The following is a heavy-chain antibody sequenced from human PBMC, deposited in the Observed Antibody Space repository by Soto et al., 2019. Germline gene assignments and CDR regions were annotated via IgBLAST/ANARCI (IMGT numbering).Heavy chain of an antibody. D-gene: IGHD5-12*01. CDR1: GGSFSGYY. CDR2: INHSGST. J-gene: IGHJ4*02. V-gene: IGHV4-34*01. Sequence: XGTLSLTCAVYGGSFSGYYWSWIRQPPGKGLEWIGEINHSGSTNYNPSLKSRVTISVDTSKNQFSLKLSSVTAADTAVYYCARQWLRLVAIDYWGQGTLVTVSS. CDR3: ARQWLRLVAIDY.